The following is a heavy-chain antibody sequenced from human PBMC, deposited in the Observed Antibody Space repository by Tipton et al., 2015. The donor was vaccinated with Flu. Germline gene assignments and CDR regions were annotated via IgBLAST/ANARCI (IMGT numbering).Heavy chain of an antibody. Sequence: TLSLTCTVSGDSMRRDYFWGWIRQAPGKGLEWIGCISHSGRTYYNPSLKSRVTISVDMAKNQFSQRLSSVTAADTAVYYCARTTYYYGSGSSDYWGQGTLVTVSS. J-gene: IGHJ4*02. CDR2: ISHSGRT. CDR3: ARTTYYYGSGSSDY. D-gene: IGHD3-10*01. CDR1: GDSMRRDYF. V-gene: IGHV4-38-2*02.